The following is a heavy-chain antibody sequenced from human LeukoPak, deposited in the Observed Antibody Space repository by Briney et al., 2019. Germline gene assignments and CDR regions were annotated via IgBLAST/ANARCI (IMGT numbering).Heavy chain of an antibody. CDR2: INPSGGST. D-gene: IGHD7-27*01. V-gene: IGHV1-46*01. CDR3: ARNWGSLYWYFDL. J-gene: IGHJ2*01. Sequence: ASVKVSCKASGYTFTSYYMHWVRQAPGQGLEWMGIINPSGGSTSYAQKFQGRVTMTRDMSTSTVYMELSSLRSEDTAVYYCARNWGSLYWYFDLWGRGTLVTVSS. CDR1: GYTFTSYY.